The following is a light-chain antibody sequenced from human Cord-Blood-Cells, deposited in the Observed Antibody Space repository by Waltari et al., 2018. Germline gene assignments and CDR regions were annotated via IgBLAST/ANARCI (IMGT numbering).Light chain of an antibody. Sequence: SYVLTQPPSVSVAPGKTARLTCGGHMIGSKSVQWYQQKPGQAPVLVVYDDSDRPSGIPERFSGSNSGNTATLTISRVEAGDEADYYCQVWDSSSDHYVFGTGTKVTVL. J-gene: IGLJ1*01. V-gene: IGLV3-21*03. CDR2: DDS. CDR1: MIGSKS. CDR3: QVWDSSSDHYV.